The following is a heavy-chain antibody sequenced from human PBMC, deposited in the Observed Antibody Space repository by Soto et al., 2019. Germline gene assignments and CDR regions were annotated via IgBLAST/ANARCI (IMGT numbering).Heavy chain of an antibody. CDR2: MNPNSGDT. J-gene: IGHJ4*02. D-gene: IGHD3-10*01. CDR3: ARGELLWFGELLR. Sequence: QVQLVQSGAEVKKPGASVKVSCKASGYTFTSYEINWVRQATGQGLEWMGWMNPNSGDTGYAQKFQGRVTMTRNTXISTGYMELSSLRSEDTAVYYCARGELLWFGELLRWGQGTLVTVSS. CDR1: GYTFTSYE. V-gene: IGHV1-8*01.